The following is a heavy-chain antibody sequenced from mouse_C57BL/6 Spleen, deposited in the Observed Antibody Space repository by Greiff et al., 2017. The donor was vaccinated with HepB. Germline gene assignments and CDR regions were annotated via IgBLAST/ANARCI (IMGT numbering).Heavy chain of an antibody. J-gene: IGHJ2*01. CDR3: ARDGDGSSFFDY. CDR2: IDPSDSET. Sequence: QVQLQQPGAELVRPGSSVKLSCKASGYTFTSYWMHWVKQRPIQGLEWIGNIDPSDSETHYNQKFKDKATLTVDKSSSTAYMQLSSLTSEDSAVYYCARDGDGSSFFDYWGQGTTLTVSS. CDR1: GYTFTSYW. V-gene: IGHV1-52*01. D-gene: IGHD1-1*01.